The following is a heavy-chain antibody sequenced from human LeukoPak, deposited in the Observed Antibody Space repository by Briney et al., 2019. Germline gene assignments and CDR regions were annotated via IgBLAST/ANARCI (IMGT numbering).Heavy chain of an antibody. CDR3: AKGAGSYTYYFDY. V-gene: IGHV3-23*01. CDR1: GFTFSRYA. J-gene: IGHJ4*02. CDR2: ISGTGDST. Sequence: GGSLRLSCAASGFTFSRYAMTGVRQAPGKGLEWVSAISGTGDSTYYADSVKGRFTISRDNSKNTLYLQVNSLRAEDTAVYYCAKGAGSYTYYFDYWGQGTLVTVSS. D-gene: IGHD3-10*01.